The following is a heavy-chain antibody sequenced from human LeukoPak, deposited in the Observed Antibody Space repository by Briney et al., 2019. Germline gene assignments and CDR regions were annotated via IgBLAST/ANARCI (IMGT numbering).Heavy chain of an antibody. D-gene: IGHD1-1*01. J-gene: IGHJ3*02. CDR2: INHSGST. CDR1: GGSFSAYY. V-gene: IGHV4-34*01. CDR3: ARACVPWSDAFDI. Sequence: PSETLSLTCAFYGGSFSAYYWSWIRQPPGKRLEWIGEINHSGSTNYDPSLKSRVTISVDTSKNQFSLKLSSVTAADTAVYYCARACVPWSDAFDIWGQGTMVTVSS.